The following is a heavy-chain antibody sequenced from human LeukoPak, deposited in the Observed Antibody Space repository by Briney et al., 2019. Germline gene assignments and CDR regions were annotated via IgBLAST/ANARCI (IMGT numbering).Heavy chain of an antibody. J-gene: IGHJ4*02. CDR2: ISSGSEDT. CDR3: VGPPCLRGGYCSTHS. V-gene: IGHV3-11*03. Sequence: GGSLRLSCAASGSTFSAYFMTWIRQAPGKGLEWVSYISSGSEDTLYANSVKGRFTISRDNAKNSLYLRMNSLTAEDTAVYYCVGPPCLRGGYCSTHSWGQGTLVTVDS. CDR1: GSTFSAYF. D-gene: IGHD2-2*01.